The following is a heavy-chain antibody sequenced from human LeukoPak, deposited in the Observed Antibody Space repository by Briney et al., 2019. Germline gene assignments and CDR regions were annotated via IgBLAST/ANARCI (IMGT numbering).Heavy chain of an antibody. V-gene: IGHV3-33*01. CDR2: TWYDGSNK. Sequence: GGSLRLSCAASGFTFSSYGMHWVRQAPGKGLEWVAVTWYDGSNKYYADSVKGRFTISRDNSKNTLYLQMNSLRAEDTAVYYCARDPATYYDFWSGYYTGGFDYWGQGTLVTVSS. CDR1: GFTFSSYG. D-gene: IGHD3-3*01. CDR3: ARDPATYYDFWSGYYTGGFDY. J-gene: IGHJ4*02.